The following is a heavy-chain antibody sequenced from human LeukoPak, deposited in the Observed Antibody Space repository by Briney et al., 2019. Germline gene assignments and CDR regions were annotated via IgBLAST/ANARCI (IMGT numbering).Heavy chain of an antibody. J-gene: IGHJ4*02. CDR2: ISYDGSNK. Sequence: GGSLRLSCAASGFTFSSYGMHWVRQAPGKGLEWVAVISYDGSNKYYADSVKGRFTISRDSSKNTLYLQMNSLRAEDTAVYYCATSSWWYYFDYWGQGTLVTVSS. CDR1: GFTFSSYG. D-gene: IGHD6-13*01. V-gene: IGHV3-30*03. CDR3: ATSSWWYYFDY.